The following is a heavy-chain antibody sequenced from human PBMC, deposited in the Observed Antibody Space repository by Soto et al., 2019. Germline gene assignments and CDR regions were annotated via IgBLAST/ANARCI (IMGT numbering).Heavy chain of an antibody. CDR3: ASNINYDYVWGSYRDY. J-gene: IGHJ4*02. CDR2: IYHSGST. CDR1: GGSISSSNW. D-gene: IGHD3-16*01. Sequence: SETLSLTCAVSGGSISSSNWWSWVRQPPGKGLEWIGEIYHSGSTNYNPSLKSRVTISVDKSKNQFSLKLSSVTAAETAVYYCASNINYDYVWGSYRDYWGQGTLVTVSS. V-gene: IGHV4-4*02.